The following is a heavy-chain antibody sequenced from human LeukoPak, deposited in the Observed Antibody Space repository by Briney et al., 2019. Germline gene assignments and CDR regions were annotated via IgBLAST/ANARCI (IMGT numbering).Heavy chain of an antibody. Sequence: SETLSLTCTVSGGSISNYYWSWIRQPPGKGLEWIGYIYYSGSTNYNPSLKSRVTISVDTSKNQFSLKLSSVTAADTAVYYCARGPYCSSASCYLGFDYWGQGTLVTVSS. V-gene: IGHV4-59*01. J-gene: IGHJ4*02. CDR2: IYYSGST. CDR1: GGSISNYY. D-gene: IGHD2-2*01. CDR3: ARGPYCSSASCYLGFDY.